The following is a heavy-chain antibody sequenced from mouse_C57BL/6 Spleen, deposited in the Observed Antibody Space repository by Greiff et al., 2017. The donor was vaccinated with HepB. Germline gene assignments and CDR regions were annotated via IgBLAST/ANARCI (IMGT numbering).Heavy chain of an antibody. CDR2: INPNYGTT. CDR3: ARDYYGSSYLAWFAY. V-gene: IGHV1-39*01. D-gene: IGHD1-1*01. J-gene: IGHJ3*01. Sequence: VQLKESGPELVKPGASVKISCKASGYSFTDYNMNWVKQSNGKSLEWIGVINPNYGTTSYNQKFKGKATLTVDQSSSTAYMQLNSLTSEDSAVYYCARDYYGSSYLAWFAYWGQGTLVTVSA. CDR1: GYSFTDYN.